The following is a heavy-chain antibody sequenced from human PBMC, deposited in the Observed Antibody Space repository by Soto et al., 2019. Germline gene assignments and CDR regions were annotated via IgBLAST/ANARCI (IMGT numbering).Heavy chain of an antibody. CDR1: GFTFSTYA. D-gene: IGHD6-19*01. Sequence: EVQLLESGGGLVQPGGSLRLSCAASGFTFSTYAMSWVRQAPGKGLEWVSSISGSGGSTLYADSVKGRITISRDNSKNTLYLKMNSLRAEDTAVYYCAKGRAPSGWYPPYYYGMDVWGLGTTVTVSS. V-gene: IGHV3-23*01. J-gene: IGHJ6*02. CDR3: AKGRAPSGWYPPYYYGMDV. CDR2: ISGSGGST.